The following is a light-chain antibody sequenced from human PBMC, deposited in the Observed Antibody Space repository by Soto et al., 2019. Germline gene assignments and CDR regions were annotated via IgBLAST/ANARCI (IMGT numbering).Light chain of an antibody. CDR1: SSNIGAGYD. CDR2: GHS. CDR3: QSYDGRLSGWV. Sequence: QSVLTQPPSVSGAPGQRVTISCTGSSSNIGAGYDVHWFQQLPGTAPKLLIYGHSNRPSGVPDRFSGSKSGTSASLAITGLQAEDEADHYCQSYDGRLSGWVFGGGTKLTVL. J-gene: IGLJ3*02. V-gene: IGLV1-40*01.